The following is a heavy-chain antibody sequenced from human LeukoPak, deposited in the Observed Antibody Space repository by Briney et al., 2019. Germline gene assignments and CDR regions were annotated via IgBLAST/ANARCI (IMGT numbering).Heavy chain of an antibody. V-gene: IGHV5-51*01. CDR2: IYPGDSDT. J-gene: IGHJ4*02. Sequence: GESLRISCKASGYSFNNFWIGWVRQMPEKGLEWMGIIYPGDSDTRYSPSFQGQVTISADKSINTAYLQWSSLRASDTAMYYCARAPASYYASSGDTFDNWGQGTLVTVSS. CDR3: ARAPASYYASSGDTFDN. D-gene: IGHD3-22*01. CDR1: GYSFNNFW.